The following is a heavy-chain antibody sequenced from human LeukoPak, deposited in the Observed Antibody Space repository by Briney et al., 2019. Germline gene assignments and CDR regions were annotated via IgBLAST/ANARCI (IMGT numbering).Heavy chain of an antibody. CDR3: ARVHYYGSGSYLHPALNKYNWFDP. Sequence: SETLSLTCTVSGGSISSYYWSWIRQPPGKGLEWIGYIYYSGSTNYNPSLKSRVTISVDKSKTQFSLKLSSVTAADTAVYYCARVHYYGSGSYLHPALNKYNWFDPWGQGTLVTVSS. CDR1: GGSISSYY. CDR2: IYYSGST. J-gene: IGHJ5*02. V-gene: IGHV4-59*12. D-gene: IGHD3-10*01.